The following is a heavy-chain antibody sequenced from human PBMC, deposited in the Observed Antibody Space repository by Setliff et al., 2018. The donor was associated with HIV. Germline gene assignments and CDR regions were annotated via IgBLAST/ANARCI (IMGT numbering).Heavy chain of an antibody. V-gene: IGHV4-38-2*02. CDR3: ARGSGRFCSGGRCSAFDY. D-gene: IGHD2-15*01. Sequence: PSETLSLTCNVSGGSISSGYYWGWIRQPPGKGLEWIGSIYHSGSTYYNPSLKSRVTISVDTSKNQFSLKLSSVTAADTAVYYCARGSGRFCSGGRCSAFDYWGQGTQVTVSS. CDR2: IYHSGST. J-gene: IGHJ4*02. CDR1: GGSISSGYY.